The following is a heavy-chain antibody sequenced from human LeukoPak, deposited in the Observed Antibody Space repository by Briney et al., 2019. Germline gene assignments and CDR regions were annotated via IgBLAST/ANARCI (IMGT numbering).Heavy chain of an antibody. CDR2: ISGSGGST. CDR1: GFTFDDYA. D-gene: IGHD2-21*01. V-gene: IGHV3-23*01. J-gene: IGHJ4*02. CDR3: AKAPVTTCRGAYCYPFDY. Sequence: GGSLRLSCAASGFTFDDYAMHWVRQAPGKGLEWVSGISGSGGSTYYADSVKGRFTISRDNSKNTLYLQMNRLRPEDAAVYYCAKAPVTTCRGAYCYPFDYWGQGTLVTVSS.